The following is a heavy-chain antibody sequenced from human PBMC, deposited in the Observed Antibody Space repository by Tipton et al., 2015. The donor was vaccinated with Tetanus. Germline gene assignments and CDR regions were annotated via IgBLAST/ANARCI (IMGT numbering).Heavy chain of an antibody. Sequence: QLVQSGAEVGKPGESLKISCQGSGYNFSHYSIGWVRQMPGKGLEWLGIVDPRDSEARYGPSFRGQVIISTDKSISTTYLQWGSLTASDTAIYYCARRRSAVLSGGYHWYFDLWGRGTMVTVSS. D-gene: IGHD3-3*01. CDR1: GYNFSHYS. CDR3: ARRRSAVLSGGYHWYFDL. V-gene: IGHV5-51*01. CDR2: VDPRDSEA. J-gene: IGHJ2*01.